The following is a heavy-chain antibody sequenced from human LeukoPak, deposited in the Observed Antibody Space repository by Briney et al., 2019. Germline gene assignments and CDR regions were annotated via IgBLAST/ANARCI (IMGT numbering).Heavy chain of an antibody. CDR3: AKDGGGGHYDFWSGYYVY. CDR1: GFTFSSYG. J-gene: IGHJ4*02. Sequence: PGGSLRLSCAASGFTFSSYGMHWVRQAPGKGLEWVASIRYDGSNKYYADSVKGRFTISRDNSKNTLYLQVNSLRAEDTAVYYCAKDGGGGHYDFWSGYYVYWGQGTLVTVSS. V-gene: IGHV3-30*02. CDR2: IRYDGSNK. D-gene: IGHD3-3*01.